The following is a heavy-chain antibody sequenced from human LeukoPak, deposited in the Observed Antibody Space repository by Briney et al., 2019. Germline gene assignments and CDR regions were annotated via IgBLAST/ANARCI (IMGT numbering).Heavy chain of an antibody. CDR2: INHSGST. CDR3: ARDSVQLGFDP. V-gene: IGHV4-39*07. Sequence: SETLSLTCTVSGGSFSSSSYYWGWIRQPPGKGLEWIGEINHSGSTNYNPSLKSRVTISVDTSKNQFSLKLSSVTAADTAVYYCARDSVQLGFDPWGQGTLVTVSS. CDR1: GGSFSSSSYY. J-gene: IGHJ5*02. D-gene: IGHD6-13*01.